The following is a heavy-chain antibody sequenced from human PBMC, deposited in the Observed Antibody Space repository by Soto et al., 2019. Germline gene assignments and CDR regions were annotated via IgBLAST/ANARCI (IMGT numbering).Heavy chain of an antibody. J-gene: IGHJ3*02. CDR1: GDSVSSGGSY. D-gene: IGHD7-27*01. V-gene: IGHV4-31*03. Sequence: SETLSLTCSVSGDSVSSGGSYWRWVRQHPGRGLEWIGFIYDSGRAYYNPSLKSRVIVSVDTSQNQFSLKLSSVTAADTAVYYCARDNPSSLGANAFDIWGTRRMVTVSS. CDR3: ARDNPSSLGANAFDI. CDR2: IYDSGRA.